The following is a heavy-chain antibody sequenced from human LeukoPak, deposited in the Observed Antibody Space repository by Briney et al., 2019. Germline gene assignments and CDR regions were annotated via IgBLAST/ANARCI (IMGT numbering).Heavy chain of an antibody. D-gene: IGHD5-24*01. CDR2: ISGSGGST. CDR3: ARDPKDGYSPYFDY. V-gene: IGHV3-23*01. J-gene: IGHJ4*02. CDR1: GFTFCSYA. Sequence: GGSLRLSCAASGFTFCSYAMSWGRHAPGKGLEWVSAISGSGGSTYYADSVKGRFTISRDNSKNTLYLQMNSLRAEDTAVYYCARDPKDGYSPYFDYWGQGTLVTVSS.